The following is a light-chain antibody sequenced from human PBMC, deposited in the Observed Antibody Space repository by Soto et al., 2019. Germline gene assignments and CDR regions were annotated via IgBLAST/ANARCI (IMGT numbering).Light chain of an antibody. Sequence: EVVMRQFPATLSVFSGGRANLSRRASQGIGDTLAWYQHKPGQTPRLLIYDTSTRATGVPTRFSGSGSGTEFTLTISSLQSEDFAVYYCQQYNNWPRKCGQGTKGDIK. CDR1: QGIGDT. CDR3: QQYNNWPRK. CDR2: DTS. V-gene: IGKV3-15*01. J-gene: IGKJ1*01.